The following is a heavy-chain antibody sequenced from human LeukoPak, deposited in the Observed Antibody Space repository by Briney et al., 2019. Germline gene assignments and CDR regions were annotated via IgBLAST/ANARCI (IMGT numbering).Heavy chain of an antibody. J-gene: IGHJ6*03. CDR2: INTNTGNP. V-gene: IGHV7-4-1*02. Sequence: GASVKVSCKASGYTFTSYAMNWVRQAPGQGLEWMGWINTNTGNPTYAQGFTGRFVFSLDTSVSTAYLQISSLKAEDTAVYYCARGVEGHYYYYMDVWGKGTTVTVSS. CDR1: GYTFTSYA. D-gene: IGHD2-15*01. CDR3: ARGVEGHYYYYMDV.